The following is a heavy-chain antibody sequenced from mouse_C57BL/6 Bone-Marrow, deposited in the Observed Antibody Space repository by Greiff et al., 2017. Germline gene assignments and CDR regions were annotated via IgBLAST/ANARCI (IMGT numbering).Heavy chain of an antibody. CDR3: AREGDGYYAWFAY. CDR1: GYTFTSYW. Sequence: QVQLQQPGAELVRPGSSVKLSCKASGYTFTSYWMHWVKQRPIQGLEWIGNIDPSDSETHYNHKFKDKATLTVDKSSSTSYMQLSSLTSEDSAVYYCAREGDGYYAWFAYWGQGTLVTVSA. CDR2: IDPSDSET. D-gene: IGHD2-3*01. V-gene: IGHV1-52*01. J-gene: IGHJ3*01.